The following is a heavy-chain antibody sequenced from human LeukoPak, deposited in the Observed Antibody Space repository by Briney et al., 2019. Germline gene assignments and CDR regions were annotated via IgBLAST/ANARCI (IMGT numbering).Heavy chain of an antibody. D-gene: IGHD1-26*01. V-gene: IGHV3-48*02. CDR3: ARDLHSGAYTFDY. Sequence: GGSLRLSCAASGFTFNSFSMNWVRQAPGKGLESVSYISSISTIIYYAGSVKGRFTISRDNAKNSLYLQMNSLRDEDTAVYYCARDLHSGAYTFDYWGQGTLVTVSS. J-gene: IGHJ4*02. CDR2: ISSISTII. CDR1: GFTFNSFS.